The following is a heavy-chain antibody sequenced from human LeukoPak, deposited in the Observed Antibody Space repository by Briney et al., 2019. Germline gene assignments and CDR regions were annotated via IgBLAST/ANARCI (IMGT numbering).Heavy chain of an antibody. V-gene: IGHV4-34*01. J-gene: IGHJ6*02. CDR1: GGSFSGYY. CDR3: ARDSFRPWELMLHDYYYYGMDV. CDR2: INHSGST. Sequence: SETLSLTCAVYGGSFSGYYWSWIRQPPGKGLEWIGEINHSGSTNYNPSLKSRVTISVDTSKNQFSLKLSSVTAADTAVYYCARDSFRPWELMLHDYYYYGMDVWGQGTTVTVSS. D-gene: IGHD1-26*01.